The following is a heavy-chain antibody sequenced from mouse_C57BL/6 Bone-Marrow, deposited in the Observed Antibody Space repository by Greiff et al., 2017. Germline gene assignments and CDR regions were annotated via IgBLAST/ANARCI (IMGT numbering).Heavy chain of an antibody. J-gene: IGHJ4*01. V-gene: IGHV1-55*01. Sequence: VQLQQPGAELVKPGASVKMSCKASGYTFTSYWITWVKQRPGQGLEWIGDIYPGSGSTNYNEKFKSKATLTVDTSSSTAYMQLSSLTSEDSAVYYCASGGTSGYDAMDYWGQGTSVTVSS. CDR1: GYTFTSYW. D-gene: IGHD3-2*02. CDR2: IYPGSGST. CDR3: ASGGTSGYDAMDY.